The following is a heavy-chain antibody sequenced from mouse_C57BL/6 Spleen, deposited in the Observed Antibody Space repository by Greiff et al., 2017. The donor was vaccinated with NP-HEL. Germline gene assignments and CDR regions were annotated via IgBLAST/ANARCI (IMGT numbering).Heavy chain of an antibody. CDR3: ATEGPIYYDYDNYAMDY. CDR1: GYTFTSYW. D-gene: IGHD2-4*01. Sequence: QVQLQQSGAELVKPGASVKMSCKASGYTFTSYWITWVKQRPGQGLEWIGDIYPGSGSTNYNEKFKSKATLTVDTSSSTAYMQLSSLTYEDSAVYYCATEGPIYYDYDNYAMDYWGQGTSVTVSS. V-gene: IGHV1-55*01. CDR2: IYPGSGST. J-gene: IGHJ4*01.